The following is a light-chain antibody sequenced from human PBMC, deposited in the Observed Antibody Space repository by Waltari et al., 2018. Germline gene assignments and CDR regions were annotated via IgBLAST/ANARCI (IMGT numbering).Light chain of an antibody. CDR3: QQYNNWPRT. V-gene: IGKV3-15*01. CDR1: QSISTH. J-gene: IGKJ1*01. Sequence: ETVMTQSPATLSVSPGERATTSCRASQSISTHLAWYQQKPGQAPRLLIYGASARAAGIPAKFSGSGSETEFTLTISSLQSEGFAVYYCQQYNNWPRTFGQGTKVEIK. CDR2: GAS.